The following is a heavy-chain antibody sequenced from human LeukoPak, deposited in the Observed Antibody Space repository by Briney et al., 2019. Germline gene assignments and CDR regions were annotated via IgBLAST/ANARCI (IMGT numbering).Heavy chain of an antibody. CDR3: ARKNYYGSGSYDY. D-gene: IGHD3-10*01. CDR2: IYNSGST. J-gene: IGHJ4*02. V-gene: IGHV4-4*03. CDR1: GGSISSSHW. Sequence: PETLSLTCAVSGGSISSSHWWSWVRQPPGKGLEWIGEIYNSGSTNYNPSLKSRVTISLDKSKIQFSLKLSSVTAADTAVYYCARKNYYGSGSYDYWGQGTRVTVSS.